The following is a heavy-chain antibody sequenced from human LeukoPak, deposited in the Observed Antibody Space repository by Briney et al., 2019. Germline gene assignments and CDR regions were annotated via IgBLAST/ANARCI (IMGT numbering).Heavy chain of an antibody. V-gene: IGHV1-24*01. D-gene: IGHD3-9*01. CDR1: GYTLTELS. CDR2: FDPEDDER. Sequence: ASEKVSCKVSGYTLTELSIHWMRHAPGKGLEWMGGFDPEDDERIYTQRLQGRVTMTEDPSTDTAYMELSSLKSEDTAVYYCATDKRQYNILTAYFKAEYFQYWGQGTLVTVSA. J-gene: IGHJ1*01. CDR3: ATDKRQYNILTAYFKAEYFQY.